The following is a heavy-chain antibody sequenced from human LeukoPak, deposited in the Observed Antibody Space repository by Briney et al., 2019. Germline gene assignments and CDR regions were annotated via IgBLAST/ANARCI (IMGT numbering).Heavy chain of an antibody. Sequence: GGSLRLSCAASGFTFSSYSMNWVRQAPGKGLEWVSSISSSSSYIYYADSVKGRFTISRDNAKNSLYLQMNSLRAEDTAVYYCARDNFMGPGSDYWGQGTLVTVSS. CDR2: ISSSSSYI. V-gene: IGHV3-21*01. CDR3: ARDNFMGPGSDY. CDR1: GFTFSSYS. J-gene: IGHJ4*02.